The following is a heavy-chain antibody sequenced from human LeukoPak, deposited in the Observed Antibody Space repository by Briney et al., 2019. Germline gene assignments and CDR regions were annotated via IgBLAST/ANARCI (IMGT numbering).Heavy chain of an antibody. Sequence: GGSLRLSCAASGLTFSTLWINGVPQAPGKGREWVANLEEDGSEKYHVDSMKGRFTVSRDNAKHSLYLQMDSLRAEDTAVYYCARGGTFVSDYWGQGTLVTVSS. J-gene: IGHJ4*02. CDR1: GLTFSTLW. D-gene: IGHD1-1*01. V-gene: IGHV3-7*01. CDR2: LEEDGSEK. CDR3: ARGGTFVSDY.